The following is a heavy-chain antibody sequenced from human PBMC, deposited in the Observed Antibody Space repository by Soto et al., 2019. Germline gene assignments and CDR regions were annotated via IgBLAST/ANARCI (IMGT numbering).Heavy chain of an antibody. D-gene: IGHD6-13*01. CDR1: GDSISVSPYF. Sequence: QLQLQESGPGLVKPSETLFLTCTVSGDSISVSPYFWGWIRQPPGKGLEWIASIFYAGYTVYTPSLKSRAFISVDTSKNQFSLKLTSVAAADTAIYFCARLQAAVPHYWGQGNLVIVSS. J-gene: IGHJ4*02. CDR2: IFYAGYT. CDR3: ARLQAAVPHY. V-gene: IGHV4-39*01.